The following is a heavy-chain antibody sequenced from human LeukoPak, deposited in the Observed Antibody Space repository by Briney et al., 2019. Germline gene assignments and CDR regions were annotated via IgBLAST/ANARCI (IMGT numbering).Heavy chain of an antibody. CDR1: GGSISIISSSTYY. CDR3: ARQLPTAAADTRGYFDY. V-gene: IGHV4-39*01. Sequence: SETLSLTCTVSGGSISIISSSTYYWGWIRQAPGKGLEWIGSLYYGESSHYNPSLKSRATLSVDTSNNQFPLKLTSVTAADAAVYFCARQLPTAAADTRGYFDYWGQGTVVTVSS. J-gene: IGHJ4*02. CDR2: LYYGESS. D-gene: IGHD6-25*01.